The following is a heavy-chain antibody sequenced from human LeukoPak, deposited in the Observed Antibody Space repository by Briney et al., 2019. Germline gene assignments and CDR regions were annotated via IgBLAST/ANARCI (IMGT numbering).Heavy chain of an antibody. D-gene: IGHD2-8*01. J-gene: IGHJ3*02. V-gene: IGHV1-2*02. Sequence: GASVKVSCKASGYTFTGYYMHWVRQAPGQGLEWMGWINPNSGGTNYAQKLQGRVTMTRDTSISTAYMELSRLRSDDTAVYYCARGGDIVLMVYAIGAFDIWGQGTMVTVSS. CDR3: ARGGDIVLMVYAIGAFDI. CDR1: GYTFTGYY. CDR2: INPNSGGT.